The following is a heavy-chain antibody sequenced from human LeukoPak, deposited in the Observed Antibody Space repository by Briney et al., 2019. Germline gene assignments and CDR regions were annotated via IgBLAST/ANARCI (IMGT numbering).Heavy chain of an antibody. CDR1: GYTFTTYD. J-gene: IGHJ4*02. V-gene: IGHV1-8*03. D-gene: IGHD3-16*01. CDR3: ARDLYLPPSVMITFGGVLTG. Sequence: ASVKVSCMASGYTFTTYDISWVRQATGQGLEWMGRMNPNSGNTGYAQKFQGRVTITSDTSISTAYMELSSLRAEDTAVYYCARDLYLPPSVMITFGGVLTGWGQGTLVTVSS. CDR2: MNPNSGNT.